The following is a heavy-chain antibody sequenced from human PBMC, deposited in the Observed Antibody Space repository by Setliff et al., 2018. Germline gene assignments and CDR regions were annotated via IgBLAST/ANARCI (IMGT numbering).Heavy chain of an antibody. Sequence: SETLSLTCTVSGGSISGRRDYWGWIRQPPGKGLEWIGTIYYSGTTYYNPSLKSRVTISIDTSKNQFSLNLNSVTAADTAVYYCASRTTGPGGWFDFWGQGSLVTVSS. CDR1: GGSISGRRDY. CDR3: ASRTTGPGGWFDF. CDR2: IYYSGTT. J-gene: IGHJ5*01. D-gene: IGHD1-1*01. V-gene: IGHV4-39*01.